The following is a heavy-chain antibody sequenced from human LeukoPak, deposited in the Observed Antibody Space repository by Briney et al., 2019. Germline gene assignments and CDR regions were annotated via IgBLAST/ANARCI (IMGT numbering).Heavy chain of an antibody. CDR1: GGSISSYY. J-gene: IGHJ4*02. V-gene: IGHV4-59*12. CDR2: IYYSGST. CDR3: ARVRLSVAGTSSLIFDY. D-gene: IGHD6-19*01. Sequence: SETLSLTCTVSGGSISSYYWSWIRQPPGKGLEWIGTIYYSGSTYYNASLKSRVTISVDTSKNQFSLKLSSVTAADTAVYYCARVRLSVAGTSSLIFDYWGQGTLVTVSS.